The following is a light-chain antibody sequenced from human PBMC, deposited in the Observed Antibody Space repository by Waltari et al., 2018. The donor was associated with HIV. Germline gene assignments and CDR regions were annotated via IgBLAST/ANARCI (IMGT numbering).Light chain of an antibody. V-gene: IGLV1-47*01. J-gene: IGLJ3*02. Sequence: QSVVTQPPSASGTPGQRVTISCSGSSSNIGRNYVSWYQQLPGTAPKLLIHRNNQRPSGVPDRFSASKSGTSASLAISGLRSEDEADYYCLSWDDSLRVWVFGGGTKVTVL. CDR2: RNN. CDR1: SSNIGRNY. CDR3: LSWDDSLRVWV.